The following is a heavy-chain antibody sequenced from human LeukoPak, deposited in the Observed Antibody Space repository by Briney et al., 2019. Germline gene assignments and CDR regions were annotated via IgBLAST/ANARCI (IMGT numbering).Heavy chain of an antibody. V-gene: IGHV4-59*01. CDR1: GGSTSSYY. D-gene: IGHD1-7*01. CDR2: IYYSGST. J-gene: IGHJ4*02. CDR3: ARGNWNYGY. Sequence: PSETLSLTCTVSGGSTSSYYWSWIRQPPGKGLEWIGYIYYSGSTNYNPSLKSRVTISVDTSKNQFSLKLSSVTAADTAVYYCARGNWNYGYWGQGTLVTVSS.